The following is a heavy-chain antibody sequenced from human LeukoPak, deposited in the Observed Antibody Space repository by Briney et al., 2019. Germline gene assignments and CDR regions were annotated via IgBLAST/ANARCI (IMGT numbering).Heavy chain of an antibody. J-gene: IGHJ3*02. D-gene: IGHD3-22*01. CDR2: IWYDGSNK. CDR3: ARGSIYYDSSGYYSFDAFDI. V-gene: IGHV3-33*01. Sequence: GGSLRPSCAASGFTFSSYGMHWVRQAPGKGLEWVAVIWYDGSNKYYADSVKGRFTISRDNSKNTLYLQMNSLRAEDTAVYYCARGSIYYDSSGYYSFDAFDIWGQGTMVTVSS. CDR1: GFTFSSYG.